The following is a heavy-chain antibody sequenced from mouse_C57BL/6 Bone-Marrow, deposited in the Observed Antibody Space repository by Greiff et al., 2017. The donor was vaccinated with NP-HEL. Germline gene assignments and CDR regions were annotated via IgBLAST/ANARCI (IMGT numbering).Heavy chain of an antibody. CDR1: GYTFTSYW. D-gene: IGHD1-1*02. J-gene: IGHJ4*01. V-gene: IGHV1-64*01. CDR2: IHPNSGST. CDR3: APYGYDAMDY. Sequence: QVQLQQPGAELVKPGASVKLSCKASGYTFTSYWMHWVKQRPGQGLEWIGMIHPNSGSTNYNEKFKSKATLTVDKSSSTAYMELRSLTSEDSAVYFCAPYGYDAMDYWGQGTSVTVSS.